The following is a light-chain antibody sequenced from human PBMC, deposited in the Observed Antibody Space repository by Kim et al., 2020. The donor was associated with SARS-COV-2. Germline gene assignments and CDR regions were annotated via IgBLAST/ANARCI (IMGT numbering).Light chain of an antibody. CDR1: ECIANS. CDR3: QKYNSAPWT. J-gene: IGKJ1*01. V-gene: IGKV1-27*01. Sequence: VSVGDAAPSTCRASECIANSLAWYQQKPGKVPQLLIYAASALQAGVPSRFSGSGSGTDFTLTISSLQPEDVATYYCQKYNSAPWTFGQGTKVEIK. CDR2: AAS.